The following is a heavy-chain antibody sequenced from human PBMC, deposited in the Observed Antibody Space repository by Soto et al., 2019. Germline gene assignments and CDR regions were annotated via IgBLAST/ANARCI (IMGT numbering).Heavy chain of an antibody. CDR2: INHSGST. CDR3: ARGGTDSSSFDYYYYYMDV. V-gene: IGHV4-34*01. D-gene: IGHD6-6*01. CDR1: GGSFSGYY. Sequence: SETLSLTCAVYGGSFSGYYWSWIRQPPGKGLEWIGEINHSGSTNYNPSLKSRVTISVDTSKNQFSLKLSSVAAADTAVYYCARGGTDSSSFDYYYYYMDVWGKGTTVTVSS. J-gene: IGHJ6*03.